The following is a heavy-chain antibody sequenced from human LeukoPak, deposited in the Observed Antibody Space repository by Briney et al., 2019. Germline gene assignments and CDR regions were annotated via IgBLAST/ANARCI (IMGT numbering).Heavy chain of an antibody. J-gene: IGHJ4*02. Sequence: SETLSLTCTVSSGSISISNYHWGWIHQPPGKGLEWIGSIYYSGTTYYNPSLKSRVTISVDTSKNQFSLKLSSVTAADTAVYYCARLSVGATTVDCWGQGTLVTVSS. CDR2: IYYSGTT. V-gene: IGHV4-39*01. CDR1: SGSISISNYH. D-gene: IGHD1-26*01. CDR3: ARLSVGATTVDC.